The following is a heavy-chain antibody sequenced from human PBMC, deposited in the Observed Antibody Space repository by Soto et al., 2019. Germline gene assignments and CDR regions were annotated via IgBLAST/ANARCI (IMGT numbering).Heavy chain of an antibody. Sequence: SETLSLTCAVSGYSISSGYYWGWIRQPPGKGLEWIGSIYHSGSTYYNPSLKSRVTISVDTSKNQFSLKLSSVTAADTAVYYCARLGVQAAIGGYYYYSGMDVWGQGPTVTVCS. CDR1: GYSISSGYY. J-gene: IGHJ6*02. D-gene: IGHD2-2*02. V-gene: IGHV4-38-2*01. CDR3: ARLGVQAAIGGYYYYSGMDV. CDR2: IYHSGST.